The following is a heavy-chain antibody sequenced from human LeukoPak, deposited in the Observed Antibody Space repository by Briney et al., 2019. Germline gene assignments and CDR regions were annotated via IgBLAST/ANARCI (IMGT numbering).Heavy chain of an antibody. Sequence: GGSLRLSCAASGFTFDDYGMSWVRQAPGKGLEWVSGINWNGGSTGYADSVKGRFTISRGNAKNSLYLQMNSLRAEDTALYYCARDRSMTHFGYWGQGTLVTVSS. CDR2: INWNGGST. CDR3: ARDRSMTHFGY. CDR1: GFTFDDYG. J-gene: IGHJ4*02. V-gene: IGHV3-20*04.